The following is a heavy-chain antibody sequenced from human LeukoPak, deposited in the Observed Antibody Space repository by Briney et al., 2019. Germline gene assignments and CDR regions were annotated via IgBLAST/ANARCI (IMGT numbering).Heavy chain of an antibody. D-gene: IGHD1-26*01. J-gene: IGHJ4*02. CDR1: GFTVSSNY. CDR2: IYSGGST. V-gene: IGHV3-53*01. CDR3: AKGGKWDVTPFDY. Sequence: GSLRLSCAASGFTVSSNYMSWVRQAPGKGLEWVSVIYSGGSTYYADSVKGRFTISRDNSKNTLYLQMNSLRAEDTAVYYYAKGGKWDVTPFDYWGQGTLVTVSS.